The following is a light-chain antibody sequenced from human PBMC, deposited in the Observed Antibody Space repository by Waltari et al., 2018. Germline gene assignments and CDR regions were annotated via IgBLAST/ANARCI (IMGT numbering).Light chain of an antibody. V-gene: IGKV1-33*01. CDR2: DAS. Sequence: DIQMTQSPSSLSASIGDRVTINCQASQNIVNYLNWYQQAPGKAPRLLIYDASNLATGVPSRFSGGGSGTDFSLTITSLHPEDFATYFCQQYENLPYTFGQGTKLQIK. CDR1: QNIVNY. J-gene: IGKJ2*01. CDR3: QQYENLPYT.